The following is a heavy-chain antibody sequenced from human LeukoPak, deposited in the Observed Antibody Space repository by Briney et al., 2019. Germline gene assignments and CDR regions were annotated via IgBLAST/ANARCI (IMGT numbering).Heavy chain of an antibody. CDR3: ARDPDYGGNLPLYYFDY. D-gene: IGHD4-23*01. V-gene: IGHV3-30*04. CDR2: ISYDGSNK. Sequence: GRSLRLSCAASGFTFSSYAMHWVRQAPGKGLEWVAVISYDGSNKYYADSVKGRFTISRDNSKNTLYLQMNSLRAEDTAVYYCARDPDYGGNLPLYYFDYWGQGTLVTVSS. J-gene: IGHJ4*02. CDR1: GFTFSSYA.